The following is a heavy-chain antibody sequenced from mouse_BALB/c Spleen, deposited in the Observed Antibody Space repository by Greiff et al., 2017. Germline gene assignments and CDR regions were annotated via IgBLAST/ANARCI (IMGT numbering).Heavy chain of an antibody. CDR1: GFNIKDTY. J-gene: IGHJ4*01. Sequence: DVQLQESGAELVKPGASVKLSCTASGFNIKDTYMHWVKQRPEQGLEWIGRIDPANGNTKYDPKFQGKATITADTSSNTAYLQLSSLTSEDTAVYYCALHGNYYAMDYWGQGTSVTVSS. V-gene: IGHV14-3*02. CDR2: IDPANGNT. D-gene: IGHD2-1*01. CDR3: ALHGNYYAMDY.